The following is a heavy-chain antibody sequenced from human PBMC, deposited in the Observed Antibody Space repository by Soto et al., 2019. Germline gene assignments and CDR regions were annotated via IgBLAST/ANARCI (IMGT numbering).Heavy chain of an antibody. Sequence: QVQLVQSGAEVKKPGASVKVSCKASGYTFTSYDLNWVRQATGQGLEWMGWMNPNSGNTGYAQKFQGRVTMTRNTSISTAYMELSSLRSEDTAVYYCARGSSRYCSSTSCYDDYWGQGTLVTVSS. J-gene: IGHJ4*02. CDR1: GYTFTSYD. CDR3: ARGSSRYCSSTSCYDDY. V-gene: IGHV1-8*01. D-gene: IGHD2-2*01. CDR2: MNPNSGNT.